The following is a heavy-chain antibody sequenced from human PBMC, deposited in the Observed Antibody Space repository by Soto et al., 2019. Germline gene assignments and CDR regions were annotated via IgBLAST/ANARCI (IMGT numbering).Heavy chain of an antibody. J-gene: IGHJ6*02. Sequence: WIWIRQPPGKGLEWIGYIYYSGSTYYNPSLKSRVTISVDTSNNQFSLKLSSVTAADTAVYYCARVCGGDCHYGMDVWGQGTTVTVSS. V-gene: IGHV4-31*02. CDR3: ARVCGGDCHYGMDV. CDR2: IYYSGST. D-gene: IGHD2-21*02.